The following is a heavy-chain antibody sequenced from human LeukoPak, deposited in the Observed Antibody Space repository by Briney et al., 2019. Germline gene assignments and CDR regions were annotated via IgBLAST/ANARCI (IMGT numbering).Heavy chain of an antibody. J-gene: IGHJ4*02. V-gene: IGHV3-30*18. CDR2: ISYDGSNK. CDR3: AKDEIGAVAGLIDY. Sequence: PGGSLRLSCAASGFSFTSYGMHWVRQAPGKGLEWVALISYDGSNKYYADSVKGRFTISRDNSKNTLYLQMNSLRAEDTAVYYCAKDEIGAVAGLIDYWGQGTLVTVSS. CDR1: GFSFTSYG. D-gene: IGHD6-19*01.